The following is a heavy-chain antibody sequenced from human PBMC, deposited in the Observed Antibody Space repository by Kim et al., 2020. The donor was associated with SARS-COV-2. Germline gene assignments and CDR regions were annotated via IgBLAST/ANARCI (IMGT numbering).Heavy chain of an antibody. CDR2: INTNTGNP. V-gene: IGHV7-4-1*02. CDR3: ARVLGGFGAVAYYYYGMDV. Sequence: ASVKVSCKASGYTFTSYAMNWVRQAPGQGLEWMGWINTNTGNPTYAQGFTGRFVFSLDTSVSTAYLQISSLKAEDTAVYYCARVLGGFGAVAYYYYGMDVWGQGTTGTVSS. D-gene: IGHD3-10*01. J-gene: IGHJ6*02. CDR1: GYTFTSYA.